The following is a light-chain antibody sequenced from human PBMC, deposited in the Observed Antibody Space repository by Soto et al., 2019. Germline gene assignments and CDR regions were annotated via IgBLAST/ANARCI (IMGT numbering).Light chain of an antibody. Sequence: QSALTQPASVSGSPGQSITISCSGTSSDVGGFNYVSWYQLHPGKAPKLILYEVSNRPSGVSNRFSGSKSGKTASLTISGLRAEDEAVYYCSSYTSSTTLVFGGGTKVTVL. CDR2: EVS. CDR3: SSYTSSTTLV. J-gene: IGLJ3*02. V-gene: IGLV2-14*01. CDR1: SSDVGGFNY.